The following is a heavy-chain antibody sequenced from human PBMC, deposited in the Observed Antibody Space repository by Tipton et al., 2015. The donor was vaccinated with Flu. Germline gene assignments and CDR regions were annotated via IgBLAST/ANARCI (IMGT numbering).Heavy chain of an antibody. CDR3: ARDSLWSRDY. V-gene: IGHV3-7*01. J-gene: IGHJ4*02. CDR2: IKPAGSAA. D-gene: IGHD2-21*01. Sequence: SLRLSCAASEFTFSSFWMSWVRQAPGKVLEWVAIIKPAGSAAYYADSVKGRFTIPRDNAKNSLYLQMNSLSAEDTAVYYCARDSLWSRDYWGQGTLVTVSS. CDR1: EFTFSSFW.